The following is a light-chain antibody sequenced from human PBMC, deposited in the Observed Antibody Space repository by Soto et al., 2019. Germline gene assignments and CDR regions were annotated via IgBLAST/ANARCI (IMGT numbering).Light chain of an antibody. Sequence: DIQMTQSPSSLSASVGDRITITCRASQSISNYLNWYQQKPGTVPKLLIYGASSLQSEVPSRFSGSGSGTEFTLTISSLQPEDFATYYCQQGFSTPLTFGGGTKVEIK. J-gene: IGKJ4*01. CDR3: QQGFSTPLT. CDR1: QSISNY. V-gene: IGKV1-39*01. CDR2: GAS.